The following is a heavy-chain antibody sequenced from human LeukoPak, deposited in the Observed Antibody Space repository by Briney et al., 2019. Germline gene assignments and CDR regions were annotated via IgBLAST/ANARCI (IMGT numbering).Heavy chain of an antibody. V-gene: IGHV3-20*01. CDR1: GFTFDDYG. CDR3: AREDYLSRGVFNWHFDL. CDR2: INWNGGST. J-gene: IGHJ2*01. Sequence: GGSLRLSCAASGFTFDDYGMSWVRHAPGKGLEWVSGINWNGGSTGYADSVKGRFTISRDNAKNSLYLQMNSLRAEDTALYHCAREDYLSRGVFNWHFDLWGRGTLVTVSS. D-gene: IGHD2/OR15-2a*01.